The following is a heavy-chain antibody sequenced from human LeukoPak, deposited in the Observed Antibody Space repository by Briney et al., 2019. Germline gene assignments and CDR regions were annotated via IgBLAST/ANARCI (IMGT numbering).Heavy chain of an antibody. J-gene: IGHJ6*03. CDR2: IDTSGGGT. Sequence: GGSLRLSCAASGFTFVNYAMSWVRQAPGKGLEWVSTIDTSGGGTYYTDSVMGRFTISRDNSKNTLYLQMNSLTAEDTAVYYCAKRGSTTTSFGYYYYYMDVWGKGTTVTVSS. CDR3: AKRGSTTTSFGYYYYYMDV. D-gene: IGHD3-16*01. V-gene: IGHV3-23*01. CDR1: GFTFVNYA.